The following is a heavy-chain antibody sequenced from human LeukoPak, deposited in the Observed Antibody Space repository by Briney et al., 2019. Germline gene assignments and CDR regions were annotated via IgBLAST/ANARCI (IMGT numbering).Heavy chain of an antibody. D-gene: IGHD2-2*01. J-gene: IGHJ4*02. CDR1: GFTFGDYA. CDR3: TRDRTGPRPHCSSTSCYDPPICDY. V-gene: IGHV3-49*04. Sequence: PGRSLRLSCTASGFTFGDYAMSWVRQAPGKGLEWVGFIRSEAYGGTTEYAASVKGRFTISRDDSKSIAYLQMNSLKTEDTAVYYCTRDRTGPRPHCSSTSCYDPPICDYWGQGTLVTVSS. CDR2: IRSEAYGGTT.